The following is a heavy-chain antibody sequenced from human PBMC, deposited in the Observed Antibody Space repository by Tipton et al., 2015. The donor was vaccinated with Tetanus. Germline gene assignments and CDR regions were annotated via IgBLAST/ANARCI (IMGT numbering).Heavy chain of an antibody. CDR3: ARAANLSRRRGYDV. J-gene: IGHJ3*01. Sequence: TLSLTCTVSGDSISSSYWSWIRQPPGKGLEWIGYIYIPESAKIYNPSFQSRVAISIDTSKSQLSMKLTSLTAADTAVYYCARAANLSRRRGYDVWGQGKMVIVSS. D-gene: IGHD3-16*01. V-gene: IGHV4-4*08. CDR1: GDSISSSY. CDR2: IYIPESA.